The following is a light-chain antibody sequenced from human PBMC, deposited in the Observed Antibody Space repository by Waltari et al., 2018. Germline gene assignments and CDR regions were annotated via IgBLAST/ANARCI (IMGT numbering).Light chain of an antibody. J-gene: IGLJ1*01. Sequence: QSSLTQPPSASGSLGQMLTISCTGTSSDVGAYNYVSWYQQHPGTAPKLIIYEVNKRPPGVPERFLGFKSCHTAPLVISGLQAEDGGGYYCTSNAGSNNYVFGTGTEVTVL. CDR2: EVN. CDR3: TSNAGSNNYV. CDR1: SSDVGAYNY. V-gene: IGLV2-8*01.